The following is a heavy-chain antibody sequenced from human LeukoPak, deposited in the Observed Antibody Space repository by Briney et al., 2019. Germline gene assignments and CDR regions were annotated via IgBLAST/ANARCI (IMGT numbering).Heavy chain of an antibody. CDR3: ARDSRTGKGDYDY. CDR2: IYSGGNT. Sequence: GGSLRLSCAASGLTVSSNYMSWVRQAPGKGLEWVSIIYSGGNTFYADSVKGRFTISRDNSKNTLYLQMNSLRTEDTAVYYCARDSRTGKGDYDYWGQGTLVTVSS. D-gene: IGHD1-1*01. V-gene: IGHV3-53*01. CDR1: GLTVSSNY. J-gene: IGHJ4*02.